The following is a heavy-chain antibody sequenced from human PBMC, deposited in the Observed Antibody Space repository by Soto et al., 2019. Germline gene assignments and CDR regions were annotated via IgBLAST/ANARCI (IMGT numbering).Heavy chain of an antibody. CDR2: IYPSGST. J-gene: IGHJ5*02. V-gene: IGHV4-30-2*01. CDR3: DRGPIVLVQASQGWFEP. Sequence: SETLSLTFTVSGGSISGDDYYWSWILQPPXKGLEWSGYIYPSGSTYYNPSLKTRVTIQVDRSKNQFPLNLTSVPAADTAVYYCDRGPIVLVQASQGWFEPWGQGTLVTVS. CDR1: GGSISGDDYY. D-gene: IGHD2-2*01.